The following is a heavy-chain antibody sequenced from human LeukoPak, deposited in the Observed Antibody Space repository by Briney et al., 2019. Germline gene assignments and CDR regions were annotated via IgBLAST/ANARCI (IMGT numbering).Heavy chain of an antibody. CDR1: GGSFSGYY. D-gene: IGHD4-17*01. J-gene: IGHJ6*02. V-gene: IGHV4-34*01. Sequence: PSETLSLTCAVYGGSFSGYYWSWIRQPPGKGLEWIGEINHSGSTNYNPSLKSRVTISVDTSKNQFSLKLSSVTAADTAVYYCARLRTVTSYYYYGMDVWGQGTTVTVSS. CDR2: INHSGST. CDR3: ARLRTVTSYYYYGMDV.